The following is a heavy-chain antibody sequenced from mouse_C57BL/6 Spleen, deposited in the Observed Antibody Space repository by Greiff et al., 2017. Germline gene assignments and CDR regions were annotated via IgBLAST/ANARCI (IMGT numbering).Heavy chain of an antibody. V-gene: IGHV3-6*01. CDR3: ARRDGYFDY. CDR2: ISYDGSN. D-gene: IGHD2-3*01. J-gene: IGHJ2*01. CDR1: GYSITSGYY. Sequence: EVQRVESGPGLVKPSQSLSLTCSVTGYSITSGYYWNWIRQFPGNKLEWMGYISYDGSNNYNPSLKNRISITRDTSKNQFFLKLNSVTTADTATYYCARRDGYFDYWGQGTTLTVSS.